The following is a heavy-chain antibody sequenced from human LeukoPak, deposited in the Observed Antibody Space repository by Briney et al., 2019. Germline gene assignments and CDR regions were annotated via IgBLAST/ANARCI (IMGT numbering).Heavy chain of an antibody. CDR2: INHSGST. CDR1: GGSFSGYY. D-gene: IGHD3-22*01. J-gene: IGHJ4*02. CDR3: ARGGGYYYKPTGENDY. V-gene: IGHV4-34*01. Sequence: SETLSLTCAVYGGSFSGYYWSWIRQPPGKGLEWIGEINHSGSTNYNPSLKSRVTISVDTSKNQFSLKLSSVTAADTAVYYCARGGGYYYKPTGENDYWGQGTLVTVSS.